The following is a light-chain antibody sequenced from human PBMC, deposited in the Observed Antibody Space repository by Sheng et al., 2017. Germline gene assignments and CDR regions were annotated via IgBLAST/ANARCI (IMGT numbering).Light chain of an antibody. CDR2: WAS. J-gene: IGKJ4*01. Sequence: DIVMTQSPDSLAVSLGERATINCKSSRGVLYNSNNKNYLAWYQQKPGQPPKLLIYWASTRESGVPDRFSGSGSGTDFTLTISSLQAEDVAVYYCQQYYTSPRLTFGGRDQGGGSN. V-gene: IGKV4-1*01. CDR3: QQYYTSPRLT. CDR1: RGVLYNSNNKNY.